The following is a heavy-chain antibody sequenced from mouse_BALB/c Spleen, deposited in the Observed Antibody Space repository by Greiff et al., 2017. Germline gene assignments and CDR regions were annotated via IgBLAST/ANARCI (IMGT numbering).Heavy chain of an antibody. D-gene: IGHD2-14*01. J-gene: IGHJ4*01. CDR1: GFTFSDYY. CDR3: ARDHYRYAMDY. V-gene: IGHV5-4*02. CDR2: ISDGGSYT. Sequence: DVHLVESGGGLVKPGGSLKLSCAASGFTFSDYYMYWVRQTPEKRLEWVATISDGGSYTYYPDSVKGRFTISRDNAKNNLYLQMSSLKSEDTAMYYCARDHYRYAMDYWGQGTSVTVSS.